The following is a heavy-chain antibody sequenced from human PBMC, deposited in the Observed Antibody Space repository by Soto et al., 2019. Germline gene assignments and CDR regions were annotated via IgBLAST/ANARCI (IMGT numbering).Heavy chain of an antibody. CDR2: SYHTGVT. D-gene: IGHD2-2*01. CDR1: GGSIYSGNYY. J-gene: IGHJ4*02. Sequence: QVQLQESGPGLVKPSQTLSLTCTVSGGSIYSGNYYWSWIRQRPGKGLEWIGYSYHTGVTYSNPSLKSRITISVAPTKTQFSLKLSSVTAADTAVYYCAGAKMVFEPVALVECDYWGQGTLVTVSS. V-gene: IGHV4-30-4*01. CDR3: AGAKMVFEPVALVECDY.